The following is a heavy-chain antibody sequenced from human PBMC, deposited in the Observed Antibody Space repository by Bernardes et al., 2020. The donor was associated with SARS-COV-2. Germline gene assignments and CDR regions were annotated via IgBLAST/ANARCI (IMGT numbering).Heavy chain of an antibody. D-gene: IGHD2-8*02. V-gene: IGHV1-18*01. J-gene: IGHJ3*02. CDR3: ARDFGLGGVSADPAGGLPLTYGDQRDDAFDI. CDR2: ISAYNGNT. Sequence: ASVKVSCKASGYTFTSYGISWVRQAPGQGLEWMGWISAYNGNTNYAQKLQGRVTMTTDTSTSTAYMELRSLRSDDTAVYYCARDFGLGGVSADPAGGLPLTYGDQRDDAFDIWGQGTMVTVSS. CDR1: GYTFTSYG.